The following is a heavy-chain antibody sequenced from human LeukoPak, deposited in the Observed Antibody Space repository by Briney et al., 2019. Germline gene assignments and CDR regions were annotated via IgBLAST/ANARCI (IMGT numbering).Heavy chain of an antibody. V-gene: IGHV3-74*01. D-gene: IGHD3-16*01. CDR1: GFTFSSYW. CDR3: ARGGVFHGFDI. CDR2: INSDGSDS. Sequence: PPGGSLIPSCAASGFTFSSYWMHWVRQAPGKGLVWVSRINSDGSDSIYADSVKGRFTVSRDNAENTVYLQMHSLRAEDTALYYCARGGVFHGFDIWGQGTMVAVSS. J-gene: IGHJ3*02.